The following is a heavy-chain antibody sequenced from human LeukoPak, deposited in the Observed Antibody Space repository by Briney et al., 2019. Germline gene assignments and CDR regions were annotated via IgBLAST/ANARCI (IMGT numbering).Heavy chain of an antibody. V-gene: IGHV4-34*01. J-gene: IGHJ5*02. CDR2: INHSGST. D-gene: IGHD5-18*01. Sequence: PSETLSLTCAVYGGSFRGYYWSWIRQPPGKGLEWIGEINHSGSTNYNPSLKSRVTISVDTSKNQFSLKLSSVTAADTAVYYCATLRPVDKAMARFDPWGQGTLVTVSS. CDR3: ATLRPVDKAMARFDP. CDR1: GGSFRGYY.